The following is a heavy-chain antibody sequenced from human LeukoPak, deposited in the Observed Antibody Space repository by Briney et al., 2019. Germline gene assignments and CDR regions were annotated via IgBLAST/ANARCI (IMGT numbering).Heavy chain of an antibody. J-gene: IGHJ4*02. CDR1: GFTFSSYA. V-gene: IGHV3-53*01. D-gene: IGHD6-13*01. Sequence: GGSLRLSCAASGFTFSSYATHWVRQAPGKGLEWVSLIYSRGGTSYADSVKGRFTISRDSSKNTLFLQMNSLRVEDTAVYYCARDPPGIAASGTYYWGQGTLVTVSS. CDR3: ARDPPGIAASGTYY. CDR2: IYSRGGT.